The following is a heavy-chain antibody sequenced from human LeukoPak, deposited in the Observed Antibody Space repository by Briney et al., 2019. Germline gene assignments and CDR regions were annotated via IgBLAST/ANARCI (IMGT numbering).Heavy chain of an antibody. J-gene: IGHJ4*02. V-gene: IGHV3-23*01. CDR1: GFTFSSYA. CDR2: ISGSGGST. Sequence: GGSLRLSCAASGFTFSSYAMSWVRQAPGKGLEWVSAISGSGGSTYYADSVKGRFTISRDNSKNTLYLQMNSLRAEDTAVYYCAKDRRGYSGYGYFNYWGQGTLVTVSS. D-gene: IGHD5-12*01. CDR3: AKDRRGYSGYGYFNY.